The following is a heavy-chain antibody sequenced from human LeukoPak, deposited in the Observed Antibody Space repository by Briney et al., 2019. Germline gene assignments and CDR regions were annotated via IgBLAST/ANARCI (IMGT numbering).Heavy chain of an antibody. V-gene: IGHV1-69*05. D-gene: IGHD2-8*01. CDR3: AIEGNGGSDS. CDR2: IIPLFGTT. J-gene: IGHJ5*01. Sequence: GSSVKVSCRASGGTFTSYGLGWVRQAPGDGLEWMGNIIPLFGTTNYAQKFQGRVTFTTDETAGTVFMELSNLNSDDTAIYYCAIEGNGGSDSWGQGTLVTVSS. CDR1: GGTFTSYG.